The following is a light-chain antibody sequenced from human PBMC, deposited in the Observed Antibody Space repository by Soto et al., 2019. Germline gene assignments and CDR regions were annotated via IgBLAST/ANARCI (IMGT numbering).Light chain of an antibody. Sequence: EIVMTRSPATLSVSPGERATLSCRASQSVSSDLAWYQQKPGQAPRLLIYGASTRATGIPARFSGSGSGTEFTLTISSLQSEDFAVYYCQQYNNWLITFGQGTRLEIK. J-gene: IGKJ5*01. V-gene: IGKV3-15*01. CDR1: QSVSSD. CDR3: QQYNNWLIT. CDR2: GAS.